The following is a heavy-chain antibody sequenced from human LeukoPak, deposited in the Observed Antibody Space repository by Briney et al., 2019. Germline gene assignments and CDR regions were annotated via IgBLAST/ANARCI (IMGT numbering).Heavy chain of an antibody. V-gene: IGHV4-39*02. CDR2: IYYSGST. J-gene: IGHJ4*02. CDR3: ARGYNWNYVDY. D-gene: IGHD1-20*01. Sequence: SETLSLTCTVSGGPIANYKYHWGWIRQPPGKGLEWIASIYYSGSTYYNPSLKSRVTISIDTSKSQFSLRLTSVTASDTAVYYCARGYNWNYVDYWGQGTLVTVSS. CDR1: GGPIANYKYH.